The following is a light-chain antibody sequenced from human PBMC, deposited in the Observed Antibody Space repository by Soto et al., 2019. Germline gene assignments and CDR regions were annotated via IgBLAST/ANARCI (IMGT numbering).Light chain of an antibody. CDR3: SSYADNTIFV. J-gene: IGLJ1*01. V-gene: IGLV2-8*01. CDR2: EVN. Sequence: QAVLTQPPSASGSPGQSVTISCTGTSSDVGFYNYVSWYQQHPGKAPKLMIYEVNKRPSGVPDRFSGSKSGNTASLTVSGLQPEDEAAYYCSSYADNTIFVFGSGTKLTVL. CDR1: SSDVGFYNY.